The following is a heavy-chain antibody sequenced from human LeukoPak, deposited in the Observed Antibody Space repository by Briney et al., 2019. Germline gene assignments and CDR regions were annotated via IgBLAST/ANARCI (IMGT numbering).Heavy chain of an antibody. CDR2: IYYSGST. CDR3: ARVLPAGIDASDI. J-gene: IGHJ3*02. CDR1: GGSISSSSYY. V-gene: IGHV4-39*07. Sequence: SETLSLTCTVSGGSISSSSYYWGWIRQPPGKGLEWIGSIYYSGSTYYNPSLKSRVTISVDTSKNQFSLKLSSVTATDTAVYYCARVLPAGIDASDIRGQGTMVTVSS. D-gene: IGHD6-13*01.